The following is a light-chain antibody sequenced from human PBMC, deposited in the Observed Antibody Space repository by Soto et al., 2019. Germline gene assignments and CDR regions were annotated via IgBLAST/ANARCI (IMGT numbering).Light chain of an antibody. CDR3: CSYAGSYTFEV. V-gene: IGLV2-11*01. CDR1: SSDVGGYNY. CDR2: DVS. J-gene: IGLJ2*01. Sequence: QSVLTQPRSVSGSPGQSVTISCTGTSSDVGGYNYVSWYQQHPGKAPKLMIYDVSKRPSGVPDRFSGSKSGNTASLTISGLKAEDEAAYYCCSYAGSYTFEVFGGGTQLTVL.